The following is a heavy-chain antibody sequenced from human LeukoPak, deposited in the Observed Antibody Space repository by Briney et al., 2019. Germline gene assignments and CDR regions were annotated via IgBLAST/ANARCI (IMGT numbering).Heavy chain of an antibody. J-gene: IGHJ4*02. CDR2: FDPEDGET. V-gene: IGHV1-24*01. CDR3: ARDVVGYDILTGYLDRPADY. Sequence: ASVKVSCKVSGYTLTELSMHWVRQAPGKGLEWMGGFDPEDGETIYAQKFQGRVTMTEDTSTDTAYMELRSLRSDDTTVYYCARDVVGYDILTGYLDRPADYWGQGTLVTVSS. D-gene: IGHD3-9*01. CDR1: GYTLTELS.